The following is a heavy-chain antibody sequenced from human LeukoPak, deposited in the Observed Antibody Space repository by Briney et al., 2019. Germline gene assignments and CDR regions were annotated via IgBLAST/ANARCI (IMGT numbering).Heavy chain of an antibody. CDR1: GFTFSSYA. D-gene: IGHD1-26*01. CDR3: ARDSGNYFDAFDI. CDR2: ISGSGGST. J-gene: IGHJ3*02. Sequence: GGSLRLSCAASGFTFSSYAMSWVRQAPGKGLEWVSAISGSGGSTYYADSVKGRFTISRDNAKNSLYLQMNSLRAEDTAVYYCARDSGNYFDAFDIWVQGTMVTVSS. V-gene: IGHV3-23*01.